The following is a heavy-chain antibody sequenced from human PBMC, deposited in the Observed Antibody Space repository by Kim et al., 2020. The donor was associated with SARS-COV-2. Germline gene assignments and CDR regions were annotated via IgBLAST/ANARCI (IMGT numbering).Heavy chain of an antibody. V-gene: IGHV3-9*01. J-gene: IGHJ4*02. CDR1: GFSFADYG. D-gene: IGHD6-19*01. CDR3: AKGKSLAVLGAELDY. Sequence: GGSLRLSCTASGFSFADYGMHWVRQAPGNGLEWVSGINWNSGTIRYADSVQGRFIISRDNAKNSLYLQMNSVRAEDTALYYCAKGKSLAVLGAELDYWGQGTLVTVSS. CDR2: INWNSGTI.